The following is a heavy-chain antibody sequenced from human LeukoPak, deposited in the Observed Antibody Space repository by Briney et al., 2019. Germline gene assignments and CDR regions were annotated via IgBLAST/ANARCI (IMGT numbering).Heavy chain of an antibody. CDR2: ISGSAGST. J-gene: IGHJ4*02. CDR3: AKGDSDSSGYYLD. CDR1: GFTFSSYA. D-gene: IGHD3-22*01. V-gene: IGHV3-23*01. Sequence: PGGSLRLSCAASGFTFSSYAMSWVRQAPGKGLEWVSAISGSAGSTYYADSVKGRLTISRDNSKNTLYLQMNSLSAEDTAVYYCAKGDSDSSGYYLDWGQGTLVTVSS.